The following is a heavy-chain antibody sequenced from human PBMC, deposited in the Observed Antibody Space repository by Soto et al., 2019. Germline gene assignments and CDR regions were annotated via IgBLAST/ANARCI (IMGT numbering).Heavy chain of an antibody. Sequence: EVQLLDSGGGLVQPGGSLRLSCAASGFSFSSFAMSWVRQAPGKGLEWVSTISGSGGSTFYADSVKGRFTISRDNSKNTLSVQMNSLRAEDTAVYYCAKDPGAGSCFDSWGQGTLVTVSS. CDR1: GFSFSSFA. CDR3: AKDPGAGSCFDS. J-gene: IGHJ4*02. CDR2: ISGSGGST. V-gene: IGHV3-23*01. D-gene: IGHD3-10*01.